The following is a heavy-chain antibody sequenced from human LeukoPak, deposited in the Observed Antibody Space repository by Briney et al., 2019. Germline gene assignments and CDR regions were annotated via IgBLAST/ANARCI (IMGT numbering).Heavy chain of an antibody. Sequence: GESLKISCKGSGYTFTGYYMHWVRQAPGQGLEWMGWINPNSGGTNYAQKFQGRVTMTRDTSISTAYLQWSSLKASDTAMYYCATIATGKYYFDYWGQGTLVTVSS. J-gene: IGHJ4*02. CDR1: GYTFTGYY. D-gene: IGHD6-25*01. V-gene: IGHV1-2*02. CDR3: ATIATGKYYFDY. CDR2: INPNSGGT.